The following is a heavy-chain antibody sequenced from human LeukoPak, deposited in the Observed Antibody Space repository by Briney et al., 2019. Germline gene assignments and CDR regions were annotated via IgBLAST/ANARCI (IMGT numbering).Heavy chain of an antibody. CDR3: ARDRYYYISGTYRLFDY. V-gene: IGHV4-59*01. CDR2: IYYSGNT. J-gene: IGHJ4*02. D-gene: IGHD3-10*01. CDR1: GGSISSYY. Sequence: PSETLSLTCTVSGGSISSYYWSWIRQPPGKGLEWIGYIYYSGNTNYNPSLKSRVTISVDTSKNQFSLKLSSVTAADTAVYYCARDRYYYISGTYRLFDYWGQGTLVTVSS.